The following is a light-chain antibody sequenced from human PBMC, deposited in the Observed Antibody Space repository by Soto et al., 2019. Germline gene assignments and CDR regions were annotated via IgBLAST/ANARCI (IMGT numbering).Light chain of an antibody. CDR2: GAS. Sequence: EIVLTQSPATLSSSPGESATLSCRASQSISTYLAWYQQKPGQAPRLLIYGASSRATGIPDRFSGSGSGTDFTLTISRLEPEDFAVYYCQQYGYSPITFGQGTRLEIK. CDR3: QQYGYSPIT. V-gene: IGKV3-20*01. CDR1: QSISTY. J-gene: IGKJ5*01.